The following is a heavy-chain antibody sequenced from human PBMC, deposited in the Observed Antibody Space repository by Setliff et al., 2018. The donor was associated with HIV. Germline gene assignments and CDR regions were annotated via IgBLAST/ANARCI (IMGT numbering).Heavy chain of an antibody. CDR1: GFTFSSYW. D-gene: IGHD3-10*01. CDR2: LNTDGSST. J-gene: IGHJ6*02. V-gene: IGHV3-74*03. CDR3: ARKLRPGHGVDV. Sequence: GGSLRLSCAASGFTFSSYWMHWVRQAPGKGLVWVSRLNTDGSSTKYADSVKGRFTISRDNAKNSMDLQMNSLRADDTAIYYCARKLRPGHGVDVWGQGTTVTVSS.